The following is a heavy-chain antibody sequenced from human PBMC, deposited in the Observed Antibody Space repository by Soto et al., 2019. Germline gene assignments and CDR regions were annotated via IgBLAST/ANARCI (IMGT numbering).Heavy chain of an antibody. V-gene: IGHV3-73*01. CDR1: GFTFSGSA. D-gene: IGHD6-13*01. CDR3: SWRGSSPYYYYYGMDV. CDR2: IRSKANSYAK. J-gene: IGHJ6*02. Sequence: GGSLRLSCAASGFTFSGSAMHWVRQASGKGLEWVGRIRSKANSYAKAYAASVKGRFTISRDDSKNTAYLQMNSLKTEDTAVYYCSWRGSSPYYYYYGMDVWGQGTTVTVSS.